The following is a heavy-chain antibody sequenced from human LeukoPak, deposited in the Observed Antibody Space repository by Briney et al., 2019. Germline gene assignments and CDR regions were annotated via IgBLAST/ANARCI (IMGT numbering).Heavy chain of an antibody. J-gene: IGHJ4*02. V-gene: IGHV3-21*04. CDR3: AKDPCSGASCYSFDY. D-gene: IGHD2-15*01. CDR2: ISSSSSYI. Sequence: KTGGSLRLSCAASGFTFSSYSMNWVRQAPGKGLEWVSSISSSSSYIYYADSVKGRFTISRDNSKSSLYLQMNSLRAEDTAVYYCAKDPCSGASCYSFDYWGQGTLVTVSS. CDR1: GFTFSSYS.